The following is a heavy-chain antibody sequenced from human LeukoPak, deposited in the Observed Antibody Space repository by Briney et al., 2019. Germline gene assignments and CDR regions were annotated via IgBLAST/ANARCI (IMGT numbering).Heavy chain of an antibody. V-gene: IGHV3-33*01. Sequence: GGSLRLSCTVSGFMFTGYGMPWVRQAPGKGLEWVAVIWYDGSKEYYADSVKGRFTISRDISNNTLYLQMNSLRAEDTAVYCCARDRAIYSGYDPYFDYWGQGTRVTVSS. CDR1: GFMFTGYG. D-gene: IGHD5-12*01. CDR3: ARDRAIYSGYDPYFDY. J-gene: IGHJ4*02. CDR2: IWYDGSKE.